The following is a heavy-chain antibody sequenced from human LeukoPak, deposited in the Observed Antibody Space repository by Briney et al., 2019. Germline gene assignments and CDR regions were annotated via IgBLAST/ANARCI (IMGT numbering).Heavy chain of an antibody. CDR3: ARGAFHTSSVWFDP. CDR2: INHRGTT. J-gene: IGHJ5*02. Sequence: SETLSLTCAVFGGSFSDYYWSWIRQPPGKGLEWIGEINHRGTTNYNPSLKSRVAISIDTSRNQFSLQVTSVTAADTAVFYCARGAFHTSSVWFDPWGQGTLVTVSS. V-gene: IGHV4-34*01. CDR1: GGSFSDYY. D-gene: IGHD2-2*01.